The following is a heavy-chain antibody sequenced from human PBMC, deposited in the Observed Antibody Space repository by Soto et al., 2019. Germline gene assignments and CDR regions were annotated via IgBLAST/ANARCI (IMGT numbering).Heavy chain of an antibody. V-gene: IGHV1-24*01. CDR1: GYTLTELS. Sequence: ASVKVSCKVSGYTLTELSMHWVRQAPGEGREWMGGFDPEDGETIYAQKFQGRVTMTEDTSTDTAYMELSSLRSEDTAVYYCATINPRNYDSSGYYERFWFDPWGQGTLVTVSS. CDR3: ATINPRNYDSSGYYERFWFDP. CDR2: FDPEDGET. J-gene: IGHJ5*02. D-gene: IGHD3-22*01.